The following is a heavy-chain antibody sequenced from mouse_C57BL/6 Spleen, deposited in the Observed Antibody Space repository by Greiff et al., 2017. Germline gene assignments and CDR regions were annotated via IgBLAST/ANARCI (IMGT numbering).Heavy chain of an antibody. Sequence: QVQLQQPGAELVMPGASVKLSCKASGYTFTSYWMHWVKQRPGQGLEWIGEIDPSDSYTNYNHKFKGKSTLTVDKSSSTAYMQLSSLTSEDSAVYYCARRGGPWYFDVWGTGTTVTVSS. J-gene: IGHJ1*03. V-gene: IGHV1-69*01. CDR1: GYTFTSYW. CDR2: IDPSDSYT. CDR3: ARRGGPWYFDV.